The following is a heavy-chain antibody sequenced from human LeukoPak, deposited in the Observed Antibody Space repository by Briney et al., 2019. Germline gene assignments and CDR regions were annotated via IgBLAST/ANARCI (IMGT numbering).Heavy chain of an antibody. J-gene: IGHJ2*01. V-gene: IGHV3-13*01. CDR3: ARMREGSGWSRYWYFDL. Sequence: GGSLRLSCAASGFTFSSYDMHWVRQATGKGPEWVSAIGTAGDTYYPGSVKGRFTISRENAKNSLYLQINSLRAGDTAVYYCARMREGSGWSRYWYFDLWGRGTLVTVSS. D-gene: IGHD6-19*01. CDR1: GFTFSSYD. CDR2: IGTAGDT.